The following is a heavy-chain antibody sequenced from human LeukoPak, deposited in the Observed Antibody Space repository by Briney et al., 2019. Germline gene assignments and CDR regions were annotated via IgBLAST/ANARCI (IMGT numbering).Heavy chain of an antibody. CDR1: GFTFSSYA. CDR2: ISGSGGST. Sequence: GGSLRLSCAASGFTFSSYAMSWVRQAPGKGLEWVSAISGSGGSTYYADSVKGRFTISRDNSKNTLYLQMNSLRAEDTAVYYCAKGVDSSSWYPRIYFDYWGQGTLVTVSS. J-gene: IGHJ4*02. V-gene: IGHV3-23*01. D-gene: IGHD6-13*01. CDR3: AKGVDSSSWYPRIYFDY.